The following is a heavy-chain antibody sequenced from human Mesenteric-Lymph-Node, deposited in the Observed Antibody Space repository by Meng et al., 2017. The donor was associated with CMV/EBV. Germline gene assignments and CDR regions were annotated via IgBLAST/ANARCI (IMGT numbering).Heavy chain of an antibody. J-gene: IGHJ5*02. CDR2: MYYSGNT. D-gene: IGHD1-26*01. V-gene: IGHV4-39*07. CDR3: ARVEVTGATTFDP. Sequence: SETLSLTCTVSGGSISRSNYYWGWIRQPPGKGLEWIGSMYYSGNTYYNPSLKSRVTISVDTSKNQFSLKLSSVTAANTAVYYCARVEVTGATTFDPWGQGTLVTVSS. CDR1: GGSISRSNYY.